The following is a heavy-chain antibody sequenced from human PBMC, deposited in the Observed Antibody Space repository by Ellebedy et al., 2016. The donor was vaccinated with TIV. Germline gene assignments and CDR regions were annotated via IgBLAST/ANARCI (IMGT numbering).Heavy chain of an antibody. CDR1: GYTFTSYQ. Sequence: ASVTVSCKASGYTFTSYQMHWVRQAPGQGLEWMGIINPSGGSTSYTQKFQGRVTMTRDTSTSTVYMELSSLRSEDTAVYYCARDGTFKDYWGQGTLVTVSS. J-gene: IGHJ4*02. CDR3: ARDGTFKDY. D-gene: IGHD1-26*01. CDR2: INPSGGST. V-gene: IGHV1-46*01.